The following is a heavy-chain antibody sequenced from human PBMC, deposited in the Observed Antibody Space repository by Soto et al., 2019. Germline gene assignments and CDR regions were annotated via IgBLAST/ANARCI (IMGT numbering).Heavy chain of an antibody. CDR3: QGIYYYDSSGYYPELPSY. V-gene: IGHV3-15*01. Sequence: GGSLRLSCAASGFTFSNAWMSWVRQAPGKGLEWVGRIKSKTDGGTTDYAAPVKGRFTISRDDSKNTLYLQMNSLKTEDTAVYYFQGIYYYDSSGYYPELPSYWGQGTLVTVSS. CDR2: IKSKTDGGTT. D-gene: IGHD3-22*01. CDR1: GFTFSNAW. J-gene: IGHJ4*02.